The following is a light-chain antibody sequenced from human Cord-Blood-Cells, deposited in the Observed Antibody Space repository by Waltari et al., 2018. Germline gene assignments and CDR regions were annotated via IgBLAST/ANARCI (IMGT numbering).Light chain of an antibody. CDR2: DAS. CDR3: QHNSSSPLT. J-gene: IGKJ4*01. V-gene: IGKV3-11*01. Sequence: EIVLTQSPATLSVSPGERATLSCRASQSVSSYLAWYQQKPGQAPRLLIYDASNRATGIPARFSGSGSGTYFTLTISRLEHEDVAVYYCQHNSSSPLTFGGGTKVEIK. CDR1: QSVSSY.